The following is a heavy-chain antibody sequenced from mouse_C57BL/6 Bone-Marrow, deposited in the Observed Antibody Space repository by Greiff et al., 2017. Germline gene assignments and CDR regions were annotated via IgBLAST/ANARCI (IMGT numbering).Heavy chain of an antibody. CDR2: INPGSGGT. CDR3: ATMVTDY. J-gene: IGHJ2*01. CDR1: GYAFTNYL. D-gene: IGHD2-2*01. Sequence: QVQLQQSGAELARPGTSVKVSCKASGYAFTNYLIEWVKQRPGQGLEWIGVINPGSGGTNYNEKFKGKATLTADKSSSTAYMQLSSLTSEGSAVYFCATMVTDYWGQGTTLTVSS. V-gene: IGHV1-54*01.